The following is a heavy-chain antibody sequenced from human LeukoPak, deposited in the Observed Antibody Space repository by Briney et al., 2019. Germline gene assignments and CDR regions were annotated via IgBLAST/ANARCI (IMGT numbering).Heavy chain of an antibody. CDR3: KSGGAAPGSFDY. D-gene: IGHD1-1*01. V-gene: IGHV3-7*01. J-gene: IGHJ4*02. Sequence: GGSLRLSCAASGFTFSSYWMSWMRQAPGKGLEWWANIKYDGNEEYYVDSVKGRFTISRDNAKNSLYLQLNSLRVEDTAVYYCKSGGAAPGSFDYWGQGTLVPVSP. CDR1: GFTFSSYW. CDR2: IKYDGNEE.